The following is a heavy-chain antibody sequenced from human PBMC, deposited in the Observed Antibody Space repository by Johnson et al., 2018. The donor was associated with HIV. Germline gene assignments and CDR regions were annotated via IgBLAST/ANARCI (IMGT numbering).Heavy chain of an antibody. Sequence: QVQLVESGGGVVQPGRSLRLSCAASGFTFRSYIMHWVRQAPGEGLERVAFIRNDGSKKYYADSVKGRFTISRDYAKNTLYLQMNSLRAEDTAVYHCAREGAWEVRPGAFDIWGQGTTVTVS. J-gene: IGHJ3*02. CDR3: AREGAWEVRPGAFDI. CDR1: GFTFRSYI. D-gene: IGHD1-26*01. V-gene: IGHV3-33*08. CDR2: IRNDGSKK.